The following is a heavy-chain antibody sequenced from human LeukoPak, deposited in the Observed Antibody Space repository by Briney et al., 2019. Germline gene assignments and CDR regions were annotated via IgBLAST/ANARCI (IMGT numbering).Heavy chain of an antibody. J-gene: IGHJ4*02. CDR3: ARDRGYGSGYYFDN. Sequence: GGSLRLSCAASGFTFSDYYMSWIRQVPGKGLEWLSYIDGGGTITYYAAFEEGRFTISRDNAKNSVYLQMDSLRAEDTAIYYCARDRGYGSGYYFDNWGQGTLVTVSS. CDR1: GFTFSDYY. D-gene: IGHD3-3*01. V-gene: IGHV3-11*04. CDR2: IDGGGTIT.